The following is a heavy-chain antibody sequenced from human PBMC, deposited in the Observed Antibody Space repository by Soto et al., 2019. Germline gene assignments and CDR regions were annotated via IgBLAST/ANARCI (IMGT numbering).Heavy chain of an antibody. J-gene: IGHJ5*02. V-gene: IGHV5-51*01. CDR1: GYKFTSSW. D-gene: IGHD3-22*01. Sequence: PGESLKISCRTSGYKFTSSWTAWVRQKPGKGLEWMGIIFPSDSDTRYSPSFQGQVTISADRSTSTVFLQWASLKASDTAVYFCARKDKSGYFNWFDPWGQGTLVTVSS. CDR2: IFPSDSDT. CDR3: ARKDKSGYFNWFDP.